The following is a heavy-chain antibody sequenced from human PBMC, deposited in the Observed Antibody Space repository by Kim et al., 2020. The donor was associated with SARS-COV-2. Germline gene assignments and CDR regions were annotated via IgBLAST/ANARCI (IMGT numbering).Heavy chain of an antibody. D-gene: IGHD2-21*02. CDR3: ARGSAGDRRRGPRRNYYYYGMDV. CDR1: GGSFSGYY. CDR2: INHSGST. V-gene: IGHV4-34*01. J-gene: IGHJ6*02. Sequence: SETLSLTCAVYGGSFSGYYWSWIRQPPGKGLEWIGEINHSGSTNYNPSLKSRVTISVDTSKNQFSLKLSSVTAADTAVYYCARGSAGDRRRGPRRNYYYYGMDVWGQGTTVTVSS.